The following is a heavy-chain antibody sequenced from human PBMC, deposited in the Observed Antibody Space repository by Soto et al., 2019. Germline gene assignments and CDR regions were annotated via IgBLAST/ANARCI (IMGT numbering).Heavy chain of an antibody. CDR3: ARGGYTYGYGLDY. CDR2: INPNSGDT. D-gene: IGHD5-18*01. CDR1: GYTFTAYY. Sequence: QVQLVQSGAEVKKLGASVKVSCKASGYTFTAYYIHWVQQAPGQGLEWVGWINPNSGDTNYAQRFQGWVTRSGDTSVSTAYMDLTRLRSDDTAVYYCARGGYTYGYGLDYWGQGTLVTVSS. V-gene: IGHV1-2*03. J-gene: IGHJ4*02.